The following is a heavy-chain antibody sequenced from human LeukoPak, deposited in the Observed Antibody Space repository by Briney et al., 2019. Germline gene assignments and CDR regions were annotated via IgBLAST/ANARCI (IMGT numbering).Heavy chain of an antibody. CDR2: INPNSGGT. V-gene: IGHV1-2*06. CDR1: GYTFTGYY. CDR3: ARGIAAAGTSNY. Sequence: ASVKVSCKASGYTFTGYYMHWVRQAPGQGLEWMGRINPNSGGTNYAQKFQGRVTMTRDTSISTAYMELCRLRSDDTAVYYCARGIAAAGTSNYWGQGTLVTVSS. J-gene: IGHJ4*02. D-gene: IGHD6-13*01.